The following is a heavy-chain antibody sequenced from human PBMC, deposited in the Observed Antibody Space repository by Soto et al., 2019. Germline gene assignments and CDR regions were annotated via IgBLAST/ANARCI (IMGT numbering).Heavy chain of an antibody. CDR2: SNYGGPT. D-gene: IGHD6-13*01. Sequence: PSETLSLTCTASGGAISSTVYYWGWLRQPPGKGLECIGNSNYGGPTYYSPSLQSRITISLDTAKKHFSLNLRSVTAADTAVYYCARHGSYSTSVYYYYGMDVWGQGTMVTVSS. CDR1: GGAISSTVYY. J-gene: IGHJ6*02. CDR3: ARHGSYSTSVYYYYGMDV. V-gene: IGHV4-39*01.